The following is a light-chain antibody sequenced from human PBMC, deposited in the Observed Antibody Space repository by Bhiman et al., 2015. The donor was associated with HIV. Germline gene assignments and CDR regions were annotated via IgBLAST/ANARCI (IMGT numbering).Light chain of an antibody. J-gene: IGLJ2*01. CDR2: GKT. CDR1: RSNIGAGYD. V-gene: IGLV1-40*01. CDR3: QSYDNSLSGHVI. Sequence: QSVLTQPPSVSGAPGQRVTISCAGTRSNIGAGYDVHWYQHLPGTAPKLLIYGKTNRPSGVPDRFSGSQSGTSASLAISGLRAEDEADYYCQSYDNSLSGHVIFGGGTKLTV.